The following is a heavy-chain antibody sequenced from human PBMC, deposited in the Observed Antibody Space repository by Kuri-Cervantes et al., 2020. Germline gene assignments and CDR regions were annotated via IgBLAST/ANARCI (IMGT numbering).Heavy chain of an antibody. D-gene: IGHD2-15*01. Sequence: SGPTLVKPTETLTLTCTVSGFSLNNARMGVSWIRQPPGKALEWLAHIFSNDEKSYSTSLKSRLTISRDTSKSQVVLTMTNMDPVDTATYYCARIATLVAATHNHYYYMDVWGKGTTVTVSS. J-gene: IGHJ6*03. CDR2: IFSNDEK. CDR1: GFSLNNARMG. CDR3: ARIATLVAATHNHYYYMDV. V-gene: IGHV2-26*01.